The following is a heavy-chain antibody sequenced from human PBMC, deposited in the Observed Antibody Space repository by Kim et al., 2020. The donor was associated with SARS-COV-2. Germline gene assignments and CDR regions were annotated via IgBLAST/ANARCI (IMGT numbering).Heavy chain of an antibody. CDR1: GVSLSSDGMC. CDR2: IDWDDEK. CDR3: ARIGCRFERGEESSYYKMAV. J-gene: IGHJ6*03. V-gene: IGHV2-70*11. Sequence: SGPTLVNPTQTLTLTCTVSGVSLSSDGMCVNWIRQSPGKALEWLARIDWDDEKYYSTSLKTRLTISKDTSKNQVVLTMTNMDPVDPATYYCARIGCRFERGEESSYYKMAVWGQGTTVTVSS. D-gene: IGHD6-19*01.